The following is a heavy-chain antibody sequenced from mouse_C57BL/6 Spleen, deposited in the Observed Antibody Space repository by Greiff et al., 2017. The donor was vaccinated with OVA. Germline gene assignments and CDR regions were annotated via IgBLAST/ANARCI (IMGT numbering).Heavy chain of an antibody. CDR2: IYPGDGDT. V-gene: IGHV1-80*01. Sequence: QVQLKESGAELVKPGASVKISCKASGYAFSSYWMNWVKQRPGKGLEWIGQIYPGDGDTNYNGKFKGKATLTADKSSSTAYMQLSSLTSDDSAVYFWARRDYYGSSFDYWGQGTTLTVSS. J-gene: IGHJ2*01. CDR3: ARRDYYGSSFDY. CDR1: GYAFSSYW. D-gene: IGHD1-1*01.